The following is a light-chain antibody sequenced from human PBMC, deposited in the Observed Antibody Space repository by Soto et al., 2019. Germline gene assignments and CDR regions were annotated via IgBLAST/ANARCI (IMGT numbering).Light chain of an antibody. J-gene: IGKJ2*01. CDR1: QSIGGF. CDR2: GAS. Sequence: DIQMTQSPSSLSASVGDRVTITCRASQSIGGFLYWHQQKPGKAPKVLIFGASTLQNGAPSRFSGSGSGSEFTLNITSLQPEDFATYYCQQSYSNFVTFGQGTKLE. V-gene: IGKV1-39*01. CDR3: QQSYSNFVT.